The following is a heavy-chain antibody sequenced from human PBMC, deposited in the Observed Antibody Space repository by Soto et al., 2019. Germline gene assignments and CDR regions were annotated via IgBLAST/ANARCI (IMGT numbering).Heavy chain of an antibody. CDR2: IYSSGNT. V-gene: IGHV4-4*07. D-gene: IGHD3-3*01. J-gene: IGHJ5*02. CDR1: GGTISGYD. Sequence: PXATLSLPCSVSGGTISGYDWTWIRHPAGKGLEWIGRIYSSGNTKYNPSLQSRVTMSLDTSNNQFSLRLTSVTAADTAVYYCARGQRFSDWFDPWGQGTLVTVS. CDR3: ARGQRFSDWFDP.